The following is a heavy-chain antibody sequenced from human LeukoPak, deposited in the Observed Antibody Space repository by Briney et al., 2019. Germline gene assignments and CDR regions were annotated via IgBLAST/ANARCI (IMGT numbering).Heavy chain of an antibody. V-gene: IGHV3-23*01. J-gene: IGHJ5*02. CDR2: ISGSGGST. Sequence: RSGGSLRLSCAASGFTFSSYAMSWVRQAPGKGLEWVSVISGSGGSTYDADSVKGRFTISRDNSKNTLYLQMNSLRAEDTAVYYCAKSFTPYGSGSPNWFDPWGQGTLVTVSS. D-gene: IGHD3-10*01. CDR1: GFTFSSYA. CDR3: AKSFTPYGSGSPNWFDP.